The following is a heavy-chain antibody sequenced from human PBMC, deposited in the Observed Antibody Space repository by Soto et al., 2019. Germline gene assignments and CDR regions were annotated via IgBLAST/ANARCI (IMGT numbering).Heavy chain of an antibody. CDR2: IIPIFGTA. D-gene: IGHD1-20*01. CDR3: ARDRYNWNPHVSYYYYGMDV. Sequence: QVQLVQSGAEVKKPGSSVKVSCKASGGTFSSYAISWVRQAPGQGLEWMGGIIPIFGTANYAQKFQGRVTMTADESTSTAYMELSSMRSEDTAVYYCARDRYNWNPHVSYYYYGMDVWGQGTTVTVSS. J-gene: IGHJ6*02. V-gene: IGHV1-69*01. CDR1: GGTFSSYA.